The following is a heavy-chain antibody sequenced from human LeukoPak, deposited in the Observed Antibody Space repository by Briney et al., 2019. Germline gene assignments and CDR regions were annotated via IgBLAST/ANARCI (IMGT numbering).Heavy chain of an antibody. D-gene: IGHD5-24*01. Sequence: GGSLRLSCAASGFTFSSYAMSWVRQAPGKGLEWVSAIGGSGATIYYADSVRGRFTISRDNFKNTMYLQMSSLRAEDTAVYYCASWRGDGYKIDYWGQGTLVTVSS. CDR1: GFTFSSYA. J-gene: IGHJ4*02. V-gene: IGHV3-23*01. CDR2: IGGSGATI. CDR3: ASWRGDGYKIDY.